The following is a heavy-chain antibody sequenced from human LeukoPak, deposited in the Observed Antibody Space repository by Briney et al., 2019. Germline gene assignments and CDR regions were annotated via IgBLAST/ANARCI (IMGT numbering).Heavy chain of an antibody. Sequence: GGSLRPSCAASKFAFSSYAMSWVRQAPGKGLEWVSAISGGGGNTYYAASVKGRFTVSRDNSKNTLFLQMNSLRAEDTAVYYCAKDGGLWVSAHWGDSWGRGTLVTVSS. V-gene: IGHV3-23*01. D-gene: IGHD7-27*01. J-gene: IGHJ4*02. CDR1: KFAFSSYA. CDR2: ISGGGGNT. CDR3: AKDGGLWVSAHWGDS.